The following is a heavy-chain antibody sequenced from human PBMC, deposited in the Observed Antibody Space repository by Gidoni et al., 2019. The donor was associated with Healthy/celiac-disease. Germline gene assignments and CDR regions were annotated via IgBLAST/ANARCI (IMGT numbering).Heavy chain of an antibody. J-gene: IGHJ4*02. Sequence: EVQLLESGGGLVQPGGSLRLSCAASGFTFSSYAMSWVRQAPGKGLEWVSAISGSGGSTYYADSVKGRFTISRDNSKNTLYRQMNSLRAEDTAVYYCAKGGVVPPDGLDYWGQGTLVTVSS. CDR2: ISGSGGST. V-gene: IGHV3-23*01. CDR3: AKGGVVPPDGLDY. CDR1: GFTFSSYA. D-gene: IGHD2-2*01.